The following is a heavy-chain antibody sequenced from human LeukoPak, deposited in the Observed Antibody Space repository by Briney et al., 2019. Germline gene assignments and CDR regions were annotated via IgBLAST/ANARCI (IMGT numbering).Heavy chain of an antibody. CDR1: GFTFSSYA. V-gene: IGHV3-23*01. CDR3: AKDASGNYGDIVLMHSVDY. D-gene: IGHD2-8*01. J-gene: IGHJ4*02. CDR2: ISGSGGST. Sequence: GGSLRLSCAASGFTFSSYAMSWVRQAPGKGLEWVSAISGSGGSTYYADSVKGRFTISRDNSKNTLYLQMNSLRAEDTAVYYCAKDASGNYGDIVLMHSVDYWGQGTLVTVSS.